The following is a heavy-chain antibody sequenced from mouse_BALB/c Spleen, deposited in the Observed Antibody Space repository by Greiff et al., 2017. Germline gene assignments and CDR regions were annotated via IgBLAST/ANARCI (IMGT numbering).Heavy chain of an antibody. J-gene: IGHJ2*01. D-gene: IGHD1-1*01. Sequence: EVKLVESGGDLVKPGGSLKLSCAASGFTFSSYGMSWVRQTPDKRLEWVATISSGGSYTYYPDSVKGRFTISRDNAKHTLYLQMSSLKSEDTAMYYCARQVVANFDYWGQGTTLTVSS. CDR2: ISSGGSYT. CDR1: GFTFSSYG. CDR3: ARQVVANFDY. V-gene: IGHV5-6*01.